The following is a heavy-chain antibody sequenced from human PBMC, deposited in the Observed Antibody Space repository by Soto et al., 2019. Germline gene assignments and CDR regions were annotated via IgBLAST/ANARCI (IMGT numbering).Heavy chain of an antibody. J-gene: IGHJ4*02. V-gene: IGHV3-23*01. Sequence: EVQLLESGGGLVQPGGSLRLSCAASGFTVSSNAMSWVRQAPGKGLEWVSAIRGNGDSTYYAVSVVGRFTISRDNSKNTLYLQMNSLRAEDTAISYGAKVQCLIDPYTHWGQGTLVTVSS. CDR3: AKVQCLIDPYTH. CDR1: GFTVSSNA. CDR2: IRGNGDST. D-gene: IGHD2-2*01.